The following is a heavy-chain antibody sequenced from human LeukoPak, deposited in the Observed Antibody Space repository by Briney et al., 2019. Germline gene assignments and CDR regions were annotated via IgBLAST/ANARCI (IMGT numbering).Heavy chain of an antibody. Sequence: GGSLRLSCAASGFTFSSYGMHWIRQAPGKGLEWVAVIWSDSSHKYYVDSMKGRCTISRDNSKNMVYVQMNSLRVEDTAVYYCASAAGAFDMWGQGTLVTVSS. J-gene: IGHJ3*02. V-gene: IGHV3-33*01. CDR1: GFTFSSYG. CDR2: IWSDSSHK. CDR3: ASAAGAFDM. D-gene: IGHD6-13*01.